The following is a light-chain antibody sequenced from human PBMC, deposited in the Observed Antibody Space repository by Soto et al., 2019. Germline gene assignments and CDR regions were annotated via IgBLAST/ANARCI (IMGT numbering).Light chain of an antibody. Sequence: EILMTQSPATLSVSPGERATLSCRASQSVSSDLALYQQEPGQAPRLLIYGASTRATDIPVRFSGNGSGTEFTLSINSLQSEDFAVYYCQQYGVWPPVHTFGGGTKVAIK. V-gene: IGKV3-15*01. CDR1: QSVSSD. CDR2: GAS. J-gene: IGKJ4*01. CDR3: QQYGVWPPVHT.